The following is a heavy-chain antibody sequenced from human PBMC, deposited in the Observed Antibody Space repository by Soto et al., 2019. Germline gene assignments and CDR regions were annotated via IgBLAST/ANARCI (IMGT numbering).Heavy chain of an antibody. CDR2: LYYSGST. CDR1: GGSITSYY. J-gene: IGHJ4*02. Sequence: SETLSLTCTVSGGSITSYYWSWIRQPPGKGLEWIGYLYYSGSTDYNPSLKSRVTMSVDTSKNQFSLKLRSVTAADTAVYYCERKRRRWQPHALRFECWGQGTLVTVSS. CDR3: ERKRRRWQPHALRFEC. V-gene: IGHV4-59*01.